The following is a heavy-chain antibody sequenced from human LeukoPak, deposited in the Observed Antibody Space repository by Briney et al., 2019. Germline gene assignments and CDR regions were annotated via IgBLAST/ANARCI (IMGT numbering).Heavy chain of an antibody. D-gene: IGHD3-10*01. Sequence: GSLRLSCAASGFTFSSYWMSWVRQAPGKGLEWVANIKQDGNEKYYVDSVKGRFTISRDNTKNSLYLQMSSLRAEDTAVYYCARSSLWFGEGVDYWGQGTLVTVSS. V-gene: IGHV3-7*01. J-gene: IGHJ4*02. CDR3: ARSSLWFGEGVDY. CDR1: GFTFSSYW. CDR2: IKQDGNEK.